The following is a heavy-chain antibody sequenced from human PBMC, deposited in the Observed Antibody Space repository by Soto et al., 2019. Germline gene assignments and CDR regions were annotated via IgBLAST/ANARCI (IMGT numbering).Heavy chain of an antibody. CDR3: ARRLYCSSSSCYAVDY. CDR2: IRGRGDSQ. D-gene: IGHD2-2*01. Sequence: EVQLLESGGGLVQPGGPLGPPLPVSELPFSNFAWIWAPRVPGKGLEWVSGIRGRGDSQNYGDSVKGRFTISRDNAKNTLYLQMNSLRAEDTAVYYCARRLYCSSSSCYAVDYWGQGTLVTVSS. CDR1: ELPFSNFA. J-gene: IGHJ4*02. V-gene: IGHV3-23*01.